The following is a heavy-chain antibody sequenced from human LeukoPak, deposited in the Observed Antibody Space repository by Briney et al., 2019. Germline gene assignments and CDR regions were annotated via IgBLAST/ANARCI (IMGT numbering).Heavy chain of an antibody. V-gene: IGHV1-2*02. D-gene: IGHD1-7*01. Sequence: GASVKVSCKASGYTFTGYYMHWVQQAPGQGLEWMGWISPNSGDTDIAQKFQGRVTMTRDTSIATSYMEVDSLTSDDTAVYYCARGHWNYGRDYWGQGTLVTVSS. CDR1: GYTFTGYY. CDR3: ARGHWNYGRDY. J-gene: IGHJ4*02. CDR2: ISPNSGDT.